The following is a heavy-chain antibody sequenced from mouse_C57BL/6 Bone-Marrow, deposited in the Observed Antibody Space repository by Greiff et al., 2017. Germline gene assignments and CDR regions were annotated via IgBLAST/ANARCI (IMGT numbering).Heavy chain of an antibody. V-gene: IGHV14-4*01. J-gene: IGHJ1*03. CDR2: IDPENGDT. D-gene: IGHD1-1*01. CDR1: GFNIKDDY. Sequence: VQLQQSGAELVRPGASVKLSCTASGFNIKDDYMHWVKQRPEQGLEWIGWIDPENGDTEYASKFQGKATITADTSSNTAYLQLSSLTSEDTAVYYGTYITTVVDEWYLDVWGRGTGATVTA. CDR3: TYITTVVDEWYLDV.